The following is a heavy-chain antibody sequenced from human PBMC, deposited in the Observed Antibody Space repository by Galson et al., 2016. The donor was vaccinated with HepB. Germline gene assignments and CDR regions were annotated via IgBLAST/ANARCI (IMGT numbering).Heavy chain of an antibody. J-gene: IGHJ5*02. D-gene: IGHD4-17*01. CDR2: IYFRGTT. CDR3: ARGADFADSGWFDP. Sequence: ETLSLTCTVSGGTISSYFWSWLRQPPGKGLEWIGYIYFRGTTNYNPSLRSRVTISVDTSKDQFSLSLTSVTAADTAVYYCARGADFADSGWFDPWGQEPWSPSP. V-gene: IGHV4-59*01. CDR1: GGTISSYF.